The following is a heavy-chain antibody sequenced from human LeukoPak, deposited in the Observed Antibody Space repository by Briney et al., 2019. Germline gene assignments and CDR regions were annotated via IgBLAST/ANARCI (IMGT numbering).Heavy chain of an antibody. V-gene: IGHV3-30*18. CDR2: ISGDGINK. CDR3: AKDRETTASGTFDY. Sequence: GGSLRLSCAASGFTFSNYGMHCVRQAPGKGLEWVAGISGDGINKYYADSVKGRFTISRDNSNNTLFLQMNSLRAEDTAVYYCAKDRETTASGTFDYWGQGSLVTVSS. CDR1: GFTFSNYG. D-gene: IGHD1-14*01. J-gene: IGHJ4*02.